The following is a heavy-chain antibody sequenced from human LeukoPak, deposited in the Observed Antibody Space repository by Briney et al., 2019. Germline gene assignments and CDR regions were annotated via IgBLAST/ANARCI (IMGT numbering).Heavy chain of an antibody. V-gene: IGHV1-18*04. D-gene: IGHD3-10*01. Sequence: ASVKVSCKASGYTFTGHYMHWVRQAPGQGLEWMGWISAYNGNTNYAQKLQGRVTMTTDTSTSTAYMELRSLRSDDTAVYYCARADYYGSGSYLYYYYYGMDVWGQGTTVTVSS. CDR2: ISAYNGNT. J-gene: IGHJ6*02. CDR3: ARADYYGSGSYLYYYYYGMDV. CDR1: GYTFTGHY.